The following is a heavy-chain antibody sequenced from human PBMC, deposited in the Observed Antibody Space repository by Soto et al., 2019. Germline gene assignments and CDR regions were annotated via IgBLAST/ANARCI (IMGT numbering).Heavy chain of an antibody. Sequence: GGSLRLSCAASVFPFSNAWMNWVRQAPGKGLEWVGRIKSKTDGGTTDYAAPVKGRFTISRDDSKNTLYLQMNSLKTEDTAVYYCTTEPYGSGSYDSYYYYGMDVWGQGTTVTVSS. CDR2: IKSKTDGGTT. D-gene: IGHD3-10*01. V-gene: IGHV3-15*07. CDR1: VFPFSNAW. J-gene: IGHJ6*02. CDR3: TTEPYGSGSYDSYYYYGMDV.